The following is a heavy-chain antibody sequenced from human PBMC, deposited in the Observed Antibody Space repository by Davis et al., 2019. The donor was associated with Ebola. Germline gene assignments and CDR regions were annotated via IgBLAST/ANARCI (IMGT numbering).Heavy chain of an antibody. D-gene: IGHD6-13*01. Sequence: SVKVSCKASGGTFSSYAISWVRQAPGQGLEWMGGIIPIFGTANYAQKFQGRVTITADKSTSTAYMELSSLRSEDTAVYYCAGSGIAADATDFDYWGRGTLVTVSS. CDR1: GGTFSSYA. V-gene: IGHV1-69*06. CDR3: AGSGIAADATDFDY. CDR2: IIPIFGTA. J-gene: IGHJ4*02.